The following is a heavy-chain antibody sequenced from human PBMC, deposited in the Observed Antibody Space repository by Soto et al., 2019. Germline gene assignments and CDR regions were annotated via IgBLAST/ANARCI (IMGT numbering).Heavy chain of an antibody. V-gene: IGHV2-5*02. Sequence: QITLKESGPTLVKPTQTLTLTCIFSGFSISTSGVGVGWIRQPPGKALEWLALIYWDDDKRYSPILKSRLTITKDTSKNQVVLTMTNMDPVDRATYYCAHRDGNMVRGVISFDYWGQGTLVTVSS. CDR3: AHRDGNMVRGVISFDY. CDR2: IYWDDDK. D-gene: IGHD3-10*01. J-gene: IGHJ4*02. CDR1: GFSISTSGVG.